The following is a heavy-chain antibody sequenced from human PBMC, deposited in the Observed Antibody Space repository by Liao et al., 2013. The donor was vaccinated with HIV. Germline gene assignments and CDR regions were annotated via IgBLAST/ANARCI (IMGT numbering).Heavy chain of an antibody. D-gene: IGHD5-24*01. V-gene: IGHV4-39*07. Sequence: QLQLQESGPGLVKPSETLSLTCTVSGGSISSSSYYWGWIRQPPGKGLEWIGSIYYSGSTNYNPSLKSRVTISVDTSKNQFSLKLSSVTAADTAVYYCARGLRWTRYYYYYMDVWGKGTTVTVSS. CDR2: IYYSGST. CDR3: ARGLRWTRYYYYYMDV. J-gene: IGHJ6*03. CDR1: GGSISSSSYY.